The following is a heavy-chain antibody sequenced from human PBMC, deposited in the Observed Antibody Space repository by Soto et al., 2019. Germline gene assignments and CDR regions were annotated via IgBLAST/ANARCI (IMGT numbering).Heavy chain of an antibody. Sequence: PGGSLRLSCAASGFTFSSYQMTWVRQAPGKGLEWGALISYDGSNKDYADSVKGRFTISRDNSKNTLYLQMNSLRAEDTAVYYCAKFRGVIRRTYYGMDVWGQGTTVTVSS. D-gene: IGHD3-10*01. CDR3: AKFRGVIRRTYYGMDV. CDR2: ISYDGSNK. V-gene: IGHV3-30*18. J-gene: IGHJ6*02. CDR1: GFTFSSYQ.